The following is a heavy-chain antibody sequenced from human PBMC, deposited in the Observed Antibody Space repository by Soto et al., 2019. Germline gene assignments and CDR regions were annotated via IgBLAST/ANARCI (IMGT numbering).Heavy chain of an antibody. J-gene: IGHJ1*01. CDR3: ARGGTLLYSNKAGYFQH. V-gene: IGHV4-34*01. Sequence: QVQLQQWGAGLLKPSETLSLTCAVYGGSFSGYYWSWIRQPPGKGLEWIGEINHSGSTNYNPSLKSRVTISVDTSKNQFSLKLSSVTAADTAVYYCARGGTLLYSNKAGYFQHWGQGTLVTVSS. D-gene: IGHD6-13*01. CDR1: GGSFSGYY. CDR2: INHSGST.